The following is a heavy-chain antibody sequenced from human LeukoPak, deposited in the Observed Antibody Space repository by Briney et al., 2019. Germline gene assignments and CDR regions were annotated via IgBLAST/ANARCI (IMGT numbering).Heavy chain of an antibody. CDR1: GFTFSNFA. CDR3: AAYYYGSGSCGHFDY. J-gene: IGHJ4*02. Sequence: GGSLRLSCAASGFTFSNFAVSWVRQAPGKGLEWVSGINWNGGSTGYADSVKGRFTISRDNAKNSLYLQMNSLRAEDTGFYYCAAYYYGSGSCGHFDYWGQGTLVTVSS. CDR2: INWNGGST. V-gene: IGHV3-20*04. D-gene: IGHD3-10*01.